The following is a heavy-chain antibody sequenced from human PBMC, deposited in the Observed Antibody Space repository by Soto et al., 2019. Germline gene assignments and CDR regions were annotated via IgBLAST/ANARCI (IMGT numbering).Heavy chain of an antibody. J-gene: IGHJ4*02. CDR1: GESFSGYY. Sequence: QVQLQQWGAGPLKPSETLSLTCAVYGESFSGYYWSWIRQPPGKGLEWIGDIDHSGITHYNPSLKNRVAILVDMSKKYFSLDLTSVTAADTAAYFCTRGRPPRYWGQGALVTVSS. CDR3: TRGRPPRY. V-gene: IGHV4-34*02. CDR2: IDHSGIT.